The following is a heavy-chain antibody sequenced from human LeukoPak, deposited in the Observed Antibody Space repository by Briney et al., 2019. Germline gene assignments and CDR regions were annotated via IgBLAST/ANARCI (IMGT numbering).Heavy chain of an antibody. CDR1: GGSISSSSYY. CDR2: IYYSGST. Sequence: SETLSLTCTVSGGSISSSSYYWGWIRQPPGKGLEWIGSIYYSGSTYYNPSLKSRVTISVDTSKNQFSLKLSSVTAADTAVYYCARDDYVWGSYRNRDAFDIWGQGTMVTVSS. V-gene: IGHV4-39*02. J-gene: IGHJ3*02. CDR3: ARDDYVWGSYRNRDAFDI. D-gene: IGHD3-16*02.